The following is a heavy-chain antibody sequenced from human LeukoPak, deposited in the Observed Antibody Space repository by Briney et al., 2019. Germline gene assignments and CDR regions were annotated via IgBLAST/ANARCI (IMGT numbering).Heavy chain of an antibody. D-gene: IGHD3-10*01. CDR1: GYTFSTYW. V-gene: IGHV5-51*01. CDR2: IYPGDSDT. Sequence: GESLKISCKDSGYTFSTYWIGWVRQMPGKGPEWMGIIYPGDSDTRYSPSFQGQVTISADKSISTAYLQWSSLKASDTAMYYCARSWFGELLIDYWGQGTLVTVSS. J-gene: IGHJ4*02. CDR3: ARSWFGELLIDY.